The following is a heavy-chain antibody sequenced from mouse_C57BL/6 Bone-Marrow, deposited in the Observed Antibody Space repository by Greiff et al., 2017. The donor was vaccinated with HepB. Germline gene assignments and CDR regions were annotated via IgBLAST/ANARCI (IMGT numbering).Heavy chain of an antibody. V-gene: IGHV14-4*01. J-gene: IGHJ2*01. CDR3: LLTTVVAHYFDY. CDR1: GFNIKDDY. Sequence: VQLQQSGAELVRPGASVKLSCTASGFNIKDDYMHWVKQRPEQGLEWIGWIDPENGDTEYAPKFQGKATITADTSSNTAYLQLSSLTSEDTAVYYCLLTTVVAHYFDYWGQGTTLAVSS. D-gene: IGHD1-1*01. CDR2: IDPENGDT.